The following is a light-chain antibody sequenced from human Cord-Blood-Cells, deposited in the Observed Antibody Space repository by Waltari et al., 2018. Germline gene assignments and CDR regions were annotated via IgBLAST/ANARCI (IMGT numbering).Light chain of an antibody. CDR3: QQYYSTPRT. CDR2: WAS. Sequence: DIVMTQSPDPLAVSLGERATINRKSSQSVLYSSNNKNYLAWYQQKPGQPPKLLIYWASTRESGVPDRFSGSGSGTDFTLTISSLQAEDVAVYYCQQYYSTPRTFGQGTKVEIK. V-gene: IGKV4-1*01. CDR1: QSVLYSSNNKNY. J-gene: IGKJ1*01.